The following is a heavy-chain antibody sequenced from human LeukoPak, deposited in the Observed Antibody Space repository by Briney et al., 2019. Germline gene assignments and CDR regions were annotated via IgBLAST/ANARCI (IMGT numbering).Heavy chain of an antibody. CDR1: GYSISSGYY. D-gene: IGHD6-19*01. V-gene: IGHV4-38-2*02. CDR3: ARQLVDSSGWYNDY. J-gene: IGHJ4*02. CDR2: IFHSGNT. Sequence: PSETLSLTCSVSGYSISSGYYWAWIRQPPEMGLEWIASIFHSGNTYYNPSLKSRVTISVDTSKNQFSLKLSSVTAADTAVYYCARQLVDSSGWYNDYWGQGTLVTVSS.